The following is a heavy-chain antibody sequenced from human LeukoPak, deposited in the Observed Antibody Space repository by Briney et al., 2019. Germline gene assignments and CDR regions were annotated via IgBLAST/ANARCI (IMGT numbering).Heavy chain of an antibody. CDR1: GFTFGDSI. CDR2: IRSKAYGGTT. Sequence: GGSLRLSCTGSGFTFGDSIVNWVRQAPGKGLEWVGFIRSKAYGGTTEYAASVKGRFDISRDDSKSIAYLQMNSLKIEDTAIYYCGRDRYFDYWGQGTLVTVSS. J-gene: IGHJ4*02. CDR3: GRDRYFDY. V-gene: IGHV3-49*04.